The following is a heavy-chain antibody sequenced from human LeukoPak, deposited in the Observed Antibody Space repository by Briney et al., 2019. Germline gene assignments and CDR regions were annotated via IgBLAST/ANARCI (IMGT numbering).Heavy chain of an antibody. D-gene: IGHD3-3*01. J-gene: IGHJ5*02. CDR1: GGSISSYY. CDR3: ARGYDFWSGPWFDP. CDR2: IYYSGST. Sequence: SETLSLTCTVSGGSISSYYWGWIRQPPGQGLEWIVYIYYSGSTNYNPSLKSRVTISVDTSKNQFSLKLSSVTAADTAVYYCARGYDFWSGPWFDPWGQGTLVTVSS. V-gene: IGHV4-59*01.